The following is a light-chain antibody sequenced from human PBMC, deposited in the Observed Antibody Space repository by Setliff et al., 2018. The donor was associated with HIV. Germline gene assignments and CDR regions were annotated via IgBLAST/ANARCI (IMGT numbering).Light chain of an antibody. Sequence: QSVLTQPASVSGSPGQSVTISCTGTSSDVGGYPYVSWYQQYPGKVPKLMIYEVSNRPSGISNRFSGSKSANMASLTISGLQAEDEADYYCSSYTSSSTLVFGTGTRSPS. J-gene: IGLJ1*01. CDR2: EVS. V-gene: IGLV2-14*01. CDR3: SSYTSSSTLV. CDR1: SSDVGGYPY.